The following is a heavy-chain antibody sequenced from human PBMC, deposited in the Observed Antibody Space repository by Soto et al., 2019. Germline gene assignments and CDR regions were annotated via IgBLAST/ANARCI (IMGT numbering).Heavy chain of an antibody. CDR1: GYTFTSYG. J-gene: IGHJ6*02. Sequence: ASVKVSCKASGYTFTSYGISWVRQAPGQGLEWMGWISAYNGNTNYAQKLQGRVTMTTDTSTSTAYMELRSLRSDDTAVYYCASSNIAAAGFYYYGMDVWGQGTTVTVSS. V-gene: IGHV1-18*01. CDR3: ASSNIAAAGFYYYGMDV. D-gene: IGHD6-13*01. CDR2: ISAYNGNT.